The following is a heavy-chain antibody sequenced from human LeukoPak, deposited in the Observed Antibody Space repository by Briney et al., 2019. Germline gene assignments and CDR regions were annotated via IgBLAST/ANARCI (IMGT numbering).Heavy chain of an antibody. CDR3: ARDGEVLRFLQWSNPVDY. CDR2: INPYSGDT. J-gene: IGHJ4*02. V-gene: IGHV1-2*02. Sequence: ASVKVSCKASGYTFSGYYIHWVRQAPGQGLEWMGWINPYSGDTDYARKFQGRVTMTRDTSISTAYMELSRLRSDDTAVYYCARDGEVLRFLQWSNPVDYWGQGTRVTVSS. CDR1: GYTFSGYY. D-gene: IGHD3-3*01.